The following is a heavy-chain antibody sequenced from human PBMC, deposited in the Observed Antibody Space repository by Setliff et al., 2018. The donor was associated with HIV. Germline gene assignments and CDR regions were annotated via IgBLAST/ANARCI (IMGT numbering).Heavy chain of an antibody. CDR3: AKDAGYCSGESCYFCIDV. D-gene: IGHD2-8*02. Sequence: GGSLRLACVVSGFILENHAMHWVSRAHGKGLEWLTLLRQDVNKDYYGDSVKGRFTITRDNSKKTLYLYMNNLRSKDTAVYYCAKDAGYCSGESCYFCIDVWGKGTTVTVSS. J-gene: IGHJ6*03. CDR2: LRQDVNKD. V-gene: IGHV3-30*02. CDR1: GFILENHA.